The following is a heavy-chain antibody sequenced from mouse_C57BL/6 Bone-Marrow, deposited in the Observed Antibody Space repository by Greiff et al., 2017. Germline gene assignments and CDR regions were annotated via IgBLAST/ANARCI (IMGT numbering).Heavy chain of an antibody. Sequence: VQLQQSVAELVRPGASVKLSCTASGFNIKNTYMHWVKQRPEQGLEWIGRIDPANGNTKYAPKFPGKATITADTSSNTAYLQLSSLTSDDTAIYYCARKAPPPLRYFDVWGTGTTVTVSS. CDR1: GFNIKNTY. D-gene: IGHD1-1*01. CDR2: IDPANGNT. V-gene: IGHV14-3*01. J-gene: IGHJ1*03. CDR3: ARKAPPPLRYFDV.